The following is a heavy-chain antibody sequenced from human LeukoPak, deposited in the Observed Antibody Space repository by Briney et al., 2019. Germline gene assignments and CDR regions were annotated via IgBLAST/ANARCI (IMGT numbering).Heavy chain of an antibody. V-gene: IGHV4-39*07. CDR1: GGSISSSSYY. D-gene: IGHD3-3*01. J-gene: IGHJ4*02. CDR3: AVVNYTRRGGLPLDY. CDR2: IYYSGST. Sequence: SETLSLTCTVSGGSISSSSYYWCWIRQPPGKGLAWIGRIYYSGSTYYHPSLKSRVPISVDTSKNQFSLKLSPVTAADQDVYNCAVVNYTRRGGLPLDYRGQGTLVTVSS.